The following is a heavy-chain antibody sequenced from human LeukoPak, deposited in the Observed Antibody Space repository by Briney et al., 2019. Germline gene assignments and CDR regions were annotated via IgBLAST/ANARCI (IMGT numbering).Heavy chain of an antibody. Sequence: ASVKVSCKASGYTFTSYGISWVRQAPGQGLEWMGRISAYNGNTNYAQKLQGRVTMTTDISTSTAYMELRSLRSDDTAVYYCARDRLGDCSSTSCYEALYYYYGMDVWGQGTTVTASS. V-gene: IGHV1-18*01. CDR3: ARDRLGDCSSTSCYEALYYYYGMDV. D-gene: IGHD2-2*01. CDR1: GYTFTSYG. CDR2: ISAYNGNT. J-gene: IGHJ6*02.